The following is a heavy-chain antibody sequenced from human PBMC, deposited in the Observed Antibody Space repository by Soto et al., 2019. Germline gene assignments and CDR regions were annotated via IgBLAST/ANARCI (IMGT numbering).Heavy chain of an antibody. D-gene: IGHD2-15*01. Sequence: GGSLRLSCAASGFTFSSYEMNWVRQAPGKGLEWVSYISSSGSTIYYADSVKGRFTISRDNAKNSLYLQMNSLRAEDTAVYYCARGSSGGRCYYCLGWFDPWGQGTLVTVSS. CDR3: ARGSSGGRCYYCLGWFDP. CDR2: ISSSGSTI. V-gene: IGHV3-48*03. CDR1: GFTFSSYE. J-gene: IGHJ5*02.